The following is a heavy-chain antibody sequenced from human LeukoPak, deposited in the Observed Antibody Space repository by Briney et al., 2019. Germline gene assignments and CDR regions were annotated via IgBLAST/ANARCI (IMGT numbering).Heavy chain of an antibody. J-gene: IGHJ4*01. V-gene: IGHV3-23*01. CDR2: ISTKSFST. D-gene: IGHD6-19*01. CDR1: GFTFSTYV. CDR3: ARSGGPNYFDS. Sequence: GGSLRLSCAASGFTFSTYVMNWVRQAQGKGLEWVSLISTKSFSTNYADSVKGRFTLSRDDSKDMLYLQMNSLTAEDTAVYYCARSGGPNYFDSWGQGALVSVS.